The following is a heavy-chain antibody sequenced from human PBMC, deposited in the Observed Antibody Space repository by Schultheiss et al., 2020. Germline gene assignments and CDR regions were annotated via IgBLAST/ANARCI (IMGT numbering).Heavy chain of an antibody. J-gene: IGHJ4*02. CDR2: INHSGST. Sequence: GSLRLSCTVSGGSISSSSYYWGWIRQPPGKGLEWIGEINHSGSTNYNPSLKSRVTISVDTSKNQFSLKLSSVTAADTAVYYCARAGPGGRFLGYWGQGTLVTVSS. D-gene: IGHD3-3*01. CDR3: ARAGPGGRFLGY. CDR1: GGSISSSSYY. V-gene: IGHV4-39*07.